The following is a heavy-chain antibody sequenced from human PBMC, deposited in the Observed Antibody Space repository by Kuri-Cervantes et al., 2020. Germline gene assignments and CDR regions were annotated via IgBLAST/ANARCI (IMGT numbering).Heavy chain of an antibody. D-gene: IGHD3-3*01. Sequence: GGSLRLSCAASGFTFSSYGMHWVRQAPGKGLEWVAVISYDGSNKYYADSAKGRFTISRDNSKNTLYLQMNSLRAEDTAVYYCASGPPYDFWSGYYYYYYGMDVWGQGTTVTVSS. J-gene: IGHJ6*02. V-gene: IGHV3-30*03. CDR2: ISYDGSNK. CDR1: GFTFSSYG. CDR3: ASGPPYDFWSGYYYYYYGMDV.